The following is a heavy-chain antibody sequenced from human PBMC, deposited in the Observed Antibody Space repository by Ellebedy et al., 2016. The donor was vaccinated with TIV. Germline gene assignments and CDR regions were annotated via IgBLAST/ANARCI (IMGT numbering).Heavy chain of an antibody. Sequence: HTGGSLRLSRAASGFTFSNYWMHWVRQVPGKGLVWILRINTDGSTTTYADSVEGRFTVSRDNAKNTLYLQMNSLRVEDTAVYYCARISDGVQGGFDYWGQGTLVTVSS. CDR1: GFTFSNYW. V-gene: IGHV3-74*03. J-gene: IGHJ4*02. CDR2: INTDGSTT. CDR3: ARISDGVQGGFDY. D-gene: IGHD4-17*01.